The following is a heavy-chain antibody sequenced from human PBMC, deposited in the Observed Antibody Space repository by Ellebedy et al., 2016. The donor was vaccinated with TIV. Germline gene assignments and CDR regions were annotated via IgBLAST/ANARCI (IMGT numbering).Heavy chain of an antibody. Sequence: AASVKVSCKVSGYTLTELSMHWARQAPGKGLEWMGGFDPEDGETIYAQKFQGRVTMTEDTSTDTAYMVLSSLRSEDTAVYYCATDLIYGGIFDYWGQGTLVTVSS. CDR2: FDPEDGET. J-gene: IGHJ4*02. D-gene: IGHD4-23*01. CDR3: ATDLIYGGIFDY. V-gene: IGHV1-24*01. CDR1: GYTLTELS.